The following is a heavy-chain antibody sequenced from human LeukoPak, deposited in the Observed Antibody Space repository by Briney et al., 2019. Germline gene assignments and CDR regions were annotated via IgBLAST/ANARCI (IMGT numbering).Heavy chain of an antibody. CDR2: INARGDT. CDR3: ARGQVPAARGYNWFDP. D-gene: IGHD2-2*01. V-gene: IGHV4-34*01. Sequence: SQTLSLTCAVYGWSFNDHYWNWIRQSPGKGLEWIGEINARGDTNFNPSLKSRVTISVDTSKNQFSLTLTSMIAADTAVYYCARGQVPAARGYNWFDPWGQGTLVTVSS. J-gene: IGHJ5*02. CDR1: GWSFNDHY.